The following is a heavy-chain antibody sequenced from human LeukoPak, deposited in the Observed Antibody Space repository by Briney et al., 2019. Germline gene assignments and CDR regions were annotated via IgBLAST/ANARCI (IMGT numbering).Heavy chain of an antibody. V-gene: IGHV4-39*01. D-gene: IGHD6-25*01. CDR3: ARHSHSLRPTSIDY. Sequence: SETLSLTCTVSGGSISSSSYYWGWIRQPPGKGLEWIGSIYYSGSTYYNPSLKSRVTISVDTSKNQFSLKLSSVTAADTAVYYCARHSHSLRPTSIDYWGQGTLVTVSS. CDR1: GGSISSSSYY. CDR2: IYYSGST. J-gene: IGHJ4*02.